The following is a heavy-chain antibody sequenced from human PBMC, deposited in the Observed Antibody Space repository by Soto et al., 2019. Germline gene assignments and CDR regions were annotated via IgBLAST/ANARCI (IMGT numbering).Heavy chain of an antibody. D-gene: IGHD3-3*01. CDR3: AREGIDDFWSGYYTPYGMDV. V-gene: IGHV3-21*01. CDR1: GFTFSSYT. CDR2: ISSSSSYI. Sequence: GGSLRLSCAGSGFTFSSYTMNWVRQAPGKGLEWVSSISSSSSYIYYADSVKGRFTISRDNAKNSLYLQMNSLRAEGTAVYYCAREGIDDFWSGYYTPYGMDVWGQGTTVTVSS. J-gene: IGHJ6*02.